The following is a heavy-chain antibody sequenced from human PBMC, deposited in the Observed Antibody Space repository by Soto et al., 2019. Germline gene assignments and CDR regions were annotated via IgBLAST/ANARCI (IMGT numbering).Heavy chain of an antibody. CDR3: ATTIIYGDPGDY. D-gene: IGHD4-17*01. J-gene: IGHJ4*02. CDR1: GYTFISYY. V-gene: IGHV1-46*01. Sequence: QVQVQQSGAEVKEPGASVRTSCKASGYTFISYYMHWVRQAPGQGLEWMGIIDPRGARTTYAQRVRGRVTMTWDTSRSTVYMDMTSLSPDDTAVYFCATTIIYGDPGDYWGQGTVVSVSS. CDR2: IDPRGART.